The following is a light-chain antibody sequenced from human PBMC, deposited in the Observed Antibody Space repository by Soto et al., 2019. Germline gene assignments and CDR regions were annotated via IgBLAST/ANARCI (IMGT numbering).Light chain of an antibody. CDR2: EVK. CDR3: SSFTGISTQV. J-gene: IGLJ3*02. CDR1: MSDVGGYNY. V-gene: IGLV2-14*01. Sequence: QSVLTQPSCVSGSPGQSITISCTGTMSDVGGYNYVSWYQQHPGKVPKLIIYEVKNRPSGVSSRFSGSKSGNTASLTISGLQPEDEADYYCSSFTGISTQVFRGGTKVTV.